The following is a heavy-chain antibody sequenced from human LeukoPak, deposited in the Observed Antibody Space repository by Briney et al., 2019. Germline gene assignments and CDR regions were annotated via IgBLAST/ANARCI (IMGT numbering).Heavy chain of an antibody. Sequence: SETLSLTFTVSGGSISSYYWSWIRQPPGKGLEWIGYIYYSGTTNYNPSLKSRVTISVDTSKNQFSLKLRSVTAADTAVYYCAREAREGHVFDIWGQGTMVTVSS. D-gene: IGHD5-24*01. CDR1: GGSISSYY. V-gene: IGHV4-59*01. CDR2: IYYSGTT. J-gene: IGHJ3*02. CDR3: AREAREGHVFDI.